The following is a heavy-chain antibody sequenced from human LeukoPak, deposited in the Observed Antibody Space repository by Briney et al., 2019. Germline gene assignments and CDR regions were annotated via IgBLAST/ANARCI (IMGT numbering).Heavy chain of an antibody. V-gene: IGHV3-21*03. CDR3: TRSPFAFWRSETL. J-gene: IGHJ3*01. Sequence: PGRSLSLSRGTSRDRLSVDSRKSVRQPPGKGLEWVSSIDSRGSNTFHANSVKGRFTISRENARNSLYLQMNRLRTQDTAVYYCTRSPFAFWRSETLGGQGTMVTVSS. D-gene: IGHD3-3*01. CDR1: RDRLSVDS. CDR2: IDSRGSNT.